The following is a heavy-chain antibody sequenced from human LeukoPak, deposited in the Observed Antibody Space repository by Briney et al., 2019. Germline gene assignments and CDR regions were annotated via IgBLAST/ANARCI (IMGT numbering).Heavy chain of an antibody. V-gene: IGHV3-21*01. J-gene: IGHJ4*02. CDR3: TRAVAADDFSPGY. CDR2: ISSTSRYI. Sequence: GSLKLSCVGSGFKVRSFCLEWGRQGPGKGPGGVSCISSTSRYICYADSVKGRFTISRDNAKNSVYLQMNSLRAEDTAVYYCTRAVAADDFSPGYWGQGTLLTVSS. D-gene: IGHD3/OR15-3a*01. CDR1: GFKVRSFC.